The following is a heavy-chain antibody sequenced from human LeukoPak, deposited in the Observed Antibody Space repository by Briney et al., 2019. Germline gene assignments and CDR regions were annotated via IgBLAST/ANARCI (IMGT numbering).Heavy chain of an antibody. CDR3: ARGDPGYNLDY. D-gene: IGHD5-24*01. J-gene: IGHJ4*02. Sequence: GGSLRLSCAASGFTVSSNYMNWVRQAPGKGLEWVSYISSSSSSIYYADSVKGRFTISRDNAKNSLYLQMNSLRSEDTAVYYCARGDPGYNLDYWGQGTLVTVSS. CDR1: GFTVSSNY. CDR2: ISSSSSSI. V-gene: IGHV3-48*01.